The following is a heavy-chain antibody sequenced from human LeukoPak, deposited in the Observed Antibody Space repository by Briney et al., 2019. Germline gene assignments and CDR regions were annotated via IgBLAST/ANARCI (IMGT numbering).Heavy chain of an antibody. CDR3: ARDQGYGDYGNYFDY. CDR1: GFTFSSYG. D-gene: IGHD4-17*01. Sequence: GGSLRLSCVTSGFTFSSYGMHWVRQVPGKGLEWVAVISYDAKSNYHVDSVKGRFTISRDNSKNTLYLQMNSLRAEDTAVYYCARDQGYGDYGNYFDYWGQGTLVTVSS. J-gene: IGHJ4*02. CDR2: ISYDAKSN. V-gene: IGHV3-30*03.